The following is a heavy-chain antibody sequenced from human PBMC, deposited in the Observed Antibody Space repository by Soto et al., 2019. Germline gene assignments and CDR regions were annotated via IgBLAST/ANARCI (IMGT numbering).Heavy chain of an antibody. CDR2: IAVGSGYT. CDR1: GFTFTSSA. V-gene: IGHV1-58*01. J-gene: IGHJ4*02. CDR3: AADATAWQQMVPSDY. Sequence: SVKVSCKASGFTFTSSAFQWVRQARGQRLEWIGWIAVGSGYTNYAQRFQDRVTLTRDMSTATTYMELSRLTSEDAAIYYCAADATAWQQMVPSDYWGQGTLVTVSS. D-gene: IGHD2-8*01.